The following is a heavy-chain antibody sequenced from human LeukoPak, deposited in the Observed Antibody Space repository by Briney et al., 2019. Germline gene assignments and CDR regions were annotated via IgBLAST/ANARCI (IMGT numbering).Heavy chain of an antibody. CDR2: VCYSGST. CDR3: ARGPGLNWFDP. J-gene: IGHJ5*02. V-gene: IGHV4-59*01. Sequence: SETLSLTCTVSGGSMTSYYWSWIRQPPGKGLEWIGYVCYSGSTNYSPSLESRVTISVATSKNQFSLKLNSVTAADTAVYFCARGPGLNWFDPWGQGTLVTVSS. CDR1: GGSMTSYY.